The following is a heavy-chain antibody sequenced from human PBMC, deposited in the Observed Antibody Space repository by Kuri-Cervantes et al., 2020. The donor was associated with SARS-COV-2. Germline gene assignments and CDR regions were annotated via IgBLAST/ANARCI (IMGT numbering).Heavy chain of an antibody. J-gene: IGHJ5*02. CDR2: INPNSGGT. CDR1: GYTFTSYG. D-gene: IGHD3-3*01. CDR3: ARVSLRGFLEWLFDNWFDP. V-gene: IGHV1-2*02. Sequence: ASVKVSCKASGYTFTSYGISWVRQAPGQGLEWMGWINPNSGGTNYAQKFQGRVTMTRDTSISTAYMELSRLRSDDTAVYYCARVSLRGFLEWLFDNWFDPWGQGTLVTVSS.